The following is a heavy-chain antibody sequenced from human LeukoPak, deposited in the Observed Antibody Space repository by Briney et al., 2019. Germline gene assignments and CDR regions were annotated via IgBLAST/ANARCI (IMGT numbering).Heavy chain of an antibody. CDR3: ATYYYGSGSYPPRDY. D-gene: IGHD3-10*01. J-gene: IGHJ4*02. CDR2: IYSGGST. CDR1: EFTVSSNY. V-gene: IGHV3-66*01. Sequence: GGSLRLSCAASEFTVSSNYMSWVRQAPGKGLEWVSVIYSGGSTYYADSVKGRFTISRDNSKNTLYLQMNSLRAEDTAVYYCATYYYGSGSYPPRDYWGQGTLVTVSS.